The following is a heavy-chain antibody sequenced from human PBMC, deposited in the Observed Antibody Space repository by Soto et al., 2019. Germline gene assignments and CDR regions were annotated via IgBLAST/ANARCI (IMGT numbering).Heavy chain of an antibody. CDR3: ARHSRWYGDYYYYYMDV. CDR1: GGSISSYY. CDR2: IYYSGST. V-gene: IGHV4-59*08. J-gene: IGHJ6*03. D-gene: IGHD6-13*01. Sequence: SQTLSLTCTVSGGSISSYYWSWIRQPPGKGLEWIGYIYYSGSTNYNPSLKSRVTISVDTSKNQFSLKLSSVTAADTAVYYCARHSRWYGDYYYYYMDVWGKGTTVTVSS.